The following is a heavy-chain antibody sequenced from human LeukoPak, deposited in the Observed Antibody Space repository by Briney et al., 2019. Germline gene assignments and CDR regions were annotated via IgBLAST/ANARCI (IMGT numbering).Heavy chain of an antibody. CDR1: GGIFSNHA. J-gene: IGHJ3*02. D-gene: IGHD1-14*01. Sequence: GASVKVSCKASGGIFSNHAVTWVRQAPGQGLEWMGRIIPMIGTAKYAQKFQGRVTFTADTSTNTAYMELSSLTSEDTALYFCAKGATDGKEALDIWGQGSLVTVSS. CDR3: AKGATDGKEALDI. V-gene: IGHV1-69*04. CDR2: IIPMIGTA.